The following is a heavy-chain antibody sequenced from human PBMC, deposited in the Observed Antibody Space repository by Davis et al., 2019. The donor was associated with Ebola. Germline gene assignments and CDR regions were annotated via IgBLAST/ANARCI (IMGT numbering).Heavy chain of an antibody. CDR1: AFTFSSYW. CDR2: INTDGSTT. Sequence: GESLKISCAASAFTFSSYWMHWVRQAPGKGLVWVSRINTDGSTTSYADSVKGRFTISRDNAKNTLYLQMNSLRAEDTAVYYCARSGYTNGQDYWGQGTLVTVSS. J-gene: IGHJ4*02. D-gene: IGHD5-18*01. V-gene: IGHV3-74*01. CDR3: ARSGYTNGQDY.